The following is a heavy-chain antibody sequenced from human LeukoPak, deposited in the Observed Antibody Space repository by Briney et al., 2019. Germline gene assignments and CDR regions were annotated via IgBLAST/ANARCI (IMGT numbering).Heavy chain of an antibody. CDR2: INTDGSST. J-gene: IGHJ4*02. V-gene: IGHV3-74*01. CDR3: AREWKKTGAFDH. Sequence: GGSLRLSCAASGFTFSSYWMHWVRQVPGKGLVWVSRINTDGSSTTYADSVKGRFTISRDNTENTLYLQMSSPRAEDTAVYYCAREWKKTGAFDHWGQGTLVAVSS. D-gene: IGHD1-1*01. CDR1: GFTFSSYW.